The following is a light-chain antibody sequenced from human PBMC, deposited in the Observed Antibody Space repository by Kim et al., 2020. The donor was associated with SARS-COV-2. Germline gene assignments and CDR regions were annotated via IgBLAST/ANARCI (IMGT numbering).Light chain of an antibody. J-gene: IGLJ2*01. CDR1: DSDFGDHNY. Sequence: GQSVTISCSGTDSDFGDHNYVSWYQQLPGKAPKLMIYDVDRRPSGIPDRFSGSKSGNTASLTVSGLQAADEGDYYCCSYTGSYPVIFGGGTQLTVL. CDR3: CSYTGSYPVI. V-gene: IGLV2-11*03. CDR2: DVD.